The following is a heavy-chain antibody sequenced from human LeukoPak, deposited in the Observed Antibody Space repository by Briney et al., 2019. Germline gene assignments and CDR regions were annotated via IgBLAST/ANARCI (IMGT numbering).Heavy chain of an antibody. CDR3: ARERDFYYYMDV. V-gene: IGHV4-61*02. CDR2: ISSSGST. Sequence: SETLSLTCTVSGDSISSGDYYWSWIRQPAGTGLEWIGRISSSGSTNYNPSLKSRVTISVDTSKNQFSLKLSSVTAADTAVYYCARERDFYYYMDVWDTGTTVIVSS. J-gene: IGHJ6*03. CDR1: GDSISSGDYY.